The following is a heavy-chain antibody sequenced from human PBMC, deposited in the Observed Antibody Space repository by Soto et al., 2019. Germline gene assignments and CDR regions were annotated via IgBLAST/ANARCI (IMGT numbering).Heavy chain of an antibody. D-gene: IGHD3-10*01. Sequence: GSLRLSCAASGFTFSSYAMHWVRQAPGKGLEWVAVISYDGSNKYYADSVKGRFTISRDNSKNTLYLQMNSLRAEDTAVYYCARSGVYYYYYGMDVWGQGTTVTVSS. CDR3: ARSGVYYYYYGMDV. V-gene: IGHV3-30-3*01. J-gene: IGHJ6*02. CDR1: GFTFSSYA. CDR2: ISYDGSNK.